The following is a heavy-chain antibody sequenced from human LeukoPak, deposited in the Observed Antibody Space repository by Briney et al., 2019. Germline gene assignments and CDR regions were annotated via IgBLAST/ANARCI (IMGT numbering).Heavy chain of an antibody. CDR3: ARKSSKTFFD. Sequence: GASVKLSCKASGYFFPDYYIHWLRQDPGQGLQWMGRINPNTGGTDYAQIFQGRVTMTRDTSISTVYMELSSLRPDDTAFFYCARKSSKTFFDWGQGTLVTVSS. CDR2: INPNTGGT. D-gene: IGHD3-3*01. J-gene: IGHJ4*02. V-gene: IGHV1-2*02. CDR1: GYFFPDYY.